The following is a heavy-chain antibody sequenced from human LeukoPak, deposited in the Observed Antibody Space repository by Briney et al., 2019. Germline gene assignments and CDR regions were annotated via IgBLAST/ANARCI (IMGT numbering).Heavy chain of an antibody. CDR2: ISAYNGNT. Sequence: ASVKVSCKASGYTFTSYGISWVRQAPGQGLEWMGWISAYNGNTNYAQKLQGRVTMTIDTSTSTAYMELRSLRSDDTAVYYCARGHTTYDSSGYYTRADFDIWGQGTMVTVSS. V-gene: IGHV1-18*01. J-gene: IGHJ3*02. CDR1: GYTFTSYG. CDR3: ARGHTTYDSSGYYTRADFDI. D-gene: IGHD3-22*01.